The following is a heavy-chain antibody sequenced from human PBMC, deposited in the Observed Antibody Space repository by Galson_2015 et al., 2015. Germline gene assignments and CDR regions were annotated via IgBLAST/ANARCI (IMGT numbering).Heavy chain of an antibody. CDR3: ARRIVTTGDFDY. Sequence: SVKVSCKASGYTFSSYSIHWVRQAPGQGLEWMGIINPSGGGTGYAQRFQGRVTMTRDTSTSTVYMELSSLRSDDTAVYYCARRIVTTGDFDYWGQGTLVTVSS. J-gene: IGHJ4*02. CDR1: GYTFSSYS. CDR2: INPSGGGT. D-gene: IGHD1-1*01. V-gene: IGHV1-46*01.